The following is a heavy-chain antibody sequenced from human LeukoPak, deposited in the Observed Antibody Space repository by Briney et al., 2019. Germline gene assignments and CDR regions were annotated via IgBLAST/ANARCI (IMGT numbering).Heavy chain of an antibody. CDR2: IIPIFGTA. CDR1: GGTFSGYA. D-gene: IGHD3-3*01. V-gene: IGHV1-69*13. J-gene: IGHJ4*02. CDR3: ASAIVGDFWSGYY. Sequence: SVKVSCKASGGTFSGYAISWVRQAPGQGLEWMGGIIPIFGTANYAQKFQGRVTITADESTSTAYMELSSLRSEDTAVYYCASAIVGDFWSGYYWGQGTLVTVSS.